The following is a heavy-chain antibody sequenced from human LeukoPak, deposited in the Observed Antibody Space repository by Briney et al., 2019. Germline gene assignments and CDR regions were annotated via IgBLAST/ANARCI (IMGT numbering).Heavy chain of an antibody. J-gene: IGHJ5*02. CDR3: ARGGYYGSGNDFRFDP. CDR1: GGSISSSSYY. D-gene: IGHD3-10*01. V-gene: IGHV4-39*07. CDR2: TYYSGST. Sequence: PSETLSLTCTVSGGSISSSSYYWGWIRQPPGKGLEWIGSTYYSGSTEYNPSLKSRVTISVDTSKNQFSLKVSSVTAADTAVYYCARGGYYGSGNDFRFDPWGQGTLVTVSS.